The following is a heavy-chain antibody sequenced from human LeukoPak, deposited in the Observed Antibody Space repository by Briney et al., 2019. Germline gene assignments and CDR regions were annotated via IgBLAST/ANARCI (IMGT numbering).Heavy chain of an antibody. D-gene: IGHD1-26*01. V-gene: IGHV3-23*01. Sequence: PGGSLRLSCAALGITFSSYAMSWCRQAPGKGLEWVSAISGSGGSTYYADSVKGRFTISRDNSKNTLYLQMNSLRAEGTSVYYCPTGPYATTGSHPDYWGQGTLVTVSS. CDR3: PTGPYATTGSHPDY. CDR2: ISGSGGST. CDR1: GITFSSYA. J-gene: IGHJ4*02.